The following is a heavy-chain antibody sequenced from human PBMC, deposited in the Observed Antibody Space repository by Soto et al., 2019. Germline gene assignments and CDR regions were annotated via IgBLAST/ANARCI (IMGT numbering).Heavy chain of an antibody. D-gene: IGHD6-19*01. Sequence: GGSLRLSCAASGFTFSSYAMSWVRQAPGEGLEWVSAISGSGGSTYYADSVKGRFTISRDNSKNTLYLQMNSLRAEDTAVYYCAKDKQWLAPGAEYFQHWGQGTLVTVSS. V-gene: IGHV3-23*01. CDR2: ISGSGGST. J-gene: IGHJ1*01. CDR3: AKDKQWLAPGAEYFQH. CDR1: GFTFSSYA.